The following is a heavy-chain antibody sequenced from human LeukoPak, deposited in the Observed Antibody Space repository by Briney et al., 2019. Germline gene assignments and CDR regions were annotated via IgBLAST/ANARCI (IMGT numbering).Heavy chain of an antibody. CDR2: ISGSGGST. CDR3: AKGGWGNYDNWFDP. Sequence: GGSLRLSCAASGFTFSGYAMSWVRQAPGKGLEWVSAISGSGGSTHYADSVKGRFTISRDNSKNTLYRQMNSLRAEDTAVYYRAKGGWGNYDNWFDPWGQGTLVTVSS. V-gene: IGHV3-23*01. J-gene: IGHJ5*02. CDR1: GFTFSGYA. D-gene: IGHD1-7*01.